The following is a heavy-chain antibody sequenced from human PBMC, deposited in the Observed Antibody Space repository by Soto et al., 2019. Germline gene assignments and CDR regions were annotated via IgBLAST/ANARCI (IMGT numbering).Heavy chain of an antibody. CDR1: GFTFSSYG. J-gene: IGHJ6*02. Sequence: GGSLRLSCAASGFTFSSYGMHWVRQAPGKGLEWVAVISYDGSNKYYADSVKGRFTISRDNSKNTLYLQMNSLRAEDTAVYYCASLYYDSIGYDTYYGMDVWGQGTTVTVSS. CDR2: ISYDGSNK. V-gene: IGHV3-30*03. D-gene: IGHD3-22*01. CDR3: ASLYYDSIGYDTYYGMDV.